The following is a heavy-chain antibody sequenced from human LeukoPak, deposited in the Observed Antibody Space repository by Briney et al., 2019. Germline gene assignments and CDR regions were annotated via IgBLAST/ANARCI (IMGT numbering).Heavy chain of an antibody. CDR1: GFTFSSYG. Sequence: PGGSLRLYCAASGFTFSSYGMSWVRQAPGKGLEWVSTVSSGGGGTYYAGSAKGRFTISRDNSKNTLYLQMNSLRAEDTAVYYCARRYDSRGYEWFDPWGQGTLVTVSS. V-gene: IGHV3-23*01. CDR3: ARRYDSRGYEWFDP. CDR2: VSSGGGGT. D-gene: IGHD3-22*01. J-gene: IGHJ5*02.